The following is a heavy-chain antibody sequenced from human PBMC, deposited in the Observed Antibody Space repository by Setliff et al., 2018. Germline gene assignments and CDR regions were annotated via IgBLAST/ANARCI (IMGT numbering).Heavy chain of an antibody. V-gene: IGHV4-38-2*01. Sequence: SETLSLXXGVSGISISSGHYWGWIRQPPGKGLEWIATIYHKGRTYYNPSLDSRVTISLDTSKNHFSLRLSSVTAADTAVYYCASPRRDDLDSPFDAFDIWGQGTKVTVSS. CDR2: IYHKGRT. J-gene: IGHJ3*02. CDR3: ASPRRDDLDSPFDAFDI. D-gene: IGHD3-3*01. CDR1: GISISSGHY.